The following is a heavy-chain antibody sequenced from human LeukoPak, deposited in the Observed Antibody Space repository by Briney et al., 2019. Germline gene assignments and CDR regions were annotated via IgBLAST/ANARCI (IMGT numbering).Heavy chain of an antibody. CDR2: ISSSGGST. CDR1: GFTFSSYA. V-gene: IGHV3-23*01. D-gene: IGHD2-15*01. Sequence: GGSLRLSCAASGFTFSSYAMSWVRQAPGKGLGWVSLISSSGGSTYYADSVKGRFTISRDNAKNMLWLQMNSLRAEDTAVYYCAKDLSVDSYFDYWGQGTLVTVSS. J-gene: IGHJ4*02. CDR3: AKDLSVDSYFDY.